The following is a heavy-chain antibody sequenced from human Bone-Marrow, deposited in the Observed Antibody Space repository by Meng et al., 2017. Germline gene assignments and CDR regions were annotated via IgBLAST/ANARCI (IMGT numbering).Heavy chain of an antibody. CDR2: ISYSGNT. Sequence: GSLRLSCIVSGASISSTFFYWGWIRQPPGKGLEWIGSISYSGNTYYNPSLQSRVIISTDTSKNQVSLKLSSVTAADTAIYYCAREPHDRFGYYPHWGQGTLVTVSS. CDR3: AREPHDRFGYYPH. D-gene: IGHD3-22*01. J-gene: IGHJ4*02. CDR1: GASISSTFFY. V-gene: IGHV4-39*07.